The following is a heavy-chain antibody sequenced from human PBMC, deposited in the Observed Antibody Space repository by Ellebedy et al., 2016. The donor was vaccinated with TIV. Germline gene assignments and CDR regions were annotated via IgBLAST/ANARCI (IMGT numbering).Heavy chain of an antibody. CDR3: ARELAAAGFFDY. CDR1: GFTFSSYS. V-gene: IGHV3-21*01. D-gene: IGHD6-13*01. Sequence: GESLKIYCAASGFTFSSYSMNWVRQAPGKGLEWVSSISSSNHYIYYADSVKGRFTISRDNAKNSLYLQMNSLSAEDTAVFYCARELAAAGFFDYWGQGTLVTVSS. J-gene: IGHJ4*02. CDR2: ISSSNHYI.